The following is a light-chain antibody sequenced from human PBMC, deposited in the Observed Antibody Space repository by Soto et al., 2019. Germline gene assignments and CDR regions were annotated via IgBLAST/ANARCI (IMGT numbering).Light chain of an antibody. Sequence: QSALTQPPSASGSPGQSVTISCTGTSSDVGGYNYVSWYLQHPGKAPKLMIYEVSKRPSGVPDRFSGSKSGNTASLTVSGLQAEDEADYYCTSYAGDTSLGVLGGGTQLTVL. CDR1: SSDVGGYNY. CDR2: EVS. CDR3: TSYAGDTSLGV. J-gene: IGLJ3*02. V-gene: IGLV2-8*01.